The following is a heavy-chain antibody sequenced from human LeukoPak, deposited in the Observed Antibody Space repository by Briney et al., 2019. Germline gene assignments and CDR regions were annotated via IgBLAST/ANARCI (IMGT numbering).Heavy chain of an antibody. CDR3: AKDGLCPSVCPTKIDVAGYVDS. V-gene: IGHV3-23*01. Sequence: PGGSLRLSCAASGFTFSIFTMNWVRQAPGKGLEWVSIINHNGGTTYYTDSVKGRFTISRDNSNNTVYLQMNSLRAEDTAIYYCAKDGLCPSVCPTKIDVAGYVDSWGQGTLVTVSS. CDR1: GFTFSIFT. J-gene: IGHJ4*02. D-gene: IGHD6-19*01. CDR2: INHNGGTT.